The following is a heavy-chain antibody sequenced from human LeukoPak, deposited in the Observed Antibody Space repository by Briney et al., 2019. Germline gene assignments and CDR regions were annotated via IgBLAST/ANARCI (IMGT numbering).Heavy chain of an antibody. CDR2: INHSGST. V-gene: IGHV4-34*01. J-gene: IGHJ4*02. CDR3: ARAVEYNFWSGLQRRAATFDY. CDR1: GGSFSGYY. Sequence: PSETLSLTCAVCGGSFSGYYWSWIRQPPGKGLEWIGKINHSGSTNYNPSLKSRVTISVDTSKNQFSLKLTSVTAADTAVYYCARAVEYNFWSGLQRRAATFDYWGQGTLVTVSS. D-gene: IGHD3-3*01.